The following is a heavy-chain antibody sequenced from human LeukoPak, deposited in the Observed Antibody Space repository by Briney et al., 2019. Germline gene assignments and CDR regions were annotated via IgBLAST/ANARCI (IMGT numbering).Heavy chain of an antibody. D-gene: IGHD5-24*01. CDR3: ARDSGWLQFIY. V-gene: IGHV4-61*08. Sequence: SETLSLTCTVSGGSVSSTDYYWSWIRQPPGKGLEWIGYIFYSGSANYNPSVKSRVTISVDTSKNQFSLKLSSVTAADTAVYYRARDSGWLQFIYWGQGTLVTVSS. CDR1: GGSVSSTDYY. CDR2: IFYSGSA. J-gene: IGHJ4*02.